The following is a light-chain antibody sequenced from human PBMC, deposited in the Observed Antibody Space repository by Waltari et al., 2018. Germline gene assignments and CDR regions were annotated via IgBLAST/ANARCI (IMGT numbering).Light chain of an antibody. V-gene: IGKV3D-15*01. Sequence: EIVMTQSPATLSLSPGERATLSCRASQSVGNNLVWYQHKPGQAPRLLMYGASIRSVGFPSRFSGSGSGTEFTLTISGLQSEDFALYYCQQYYNWPRTFGQGTKVEIK. CDR3: QQYYNWPRT. CDR2: GAS. J-gene: IGKJ1*01. CDR1: QSVGNN.